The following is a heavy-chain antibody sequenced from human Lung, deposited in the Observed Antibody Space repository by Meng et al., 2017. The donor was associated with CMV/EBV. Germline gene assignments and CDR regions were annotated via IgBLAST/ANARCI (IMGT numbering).Heavy chain of an antibody. J-gene: IGHJ2*01. CDR3: TKHNGAVFDL. V-gene: IGHV3-73*01. Sequence: GEXXKISCEASGFTLRASAVHWVRQAAGKGLEWVGRIRTNAKNYATAYTESVKGRFTLSRDDSKNTAYLLMNSLKIEDTAVYYCTKHNGAVFDLWGRGPLVTVSS. CDR2: IRTNAKNYAT. D-gene: IGHD2-8*01. CDR1: GFTLRASA.